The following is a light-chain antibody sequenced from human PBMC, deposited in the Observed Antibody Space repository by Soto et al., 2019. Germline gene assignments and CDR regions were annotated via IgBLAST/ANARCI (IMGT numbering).Light chain of an antibody. CDR1: QIIGSS. CDR3: QQYYSYSYT. Sequence: DIQMTQSPSTLSASVGDRVTITCRASQIIGSSLAWYQQTPGRAPKLLIYDASTLHTGVPSRFSGSESGTEFTLTISSLQPDDSATYYCQQYYSYSYTFGQGTK. CDR2: DAS. V-gene: IGKV1-5*01. J-gene: IGKJ2*01.